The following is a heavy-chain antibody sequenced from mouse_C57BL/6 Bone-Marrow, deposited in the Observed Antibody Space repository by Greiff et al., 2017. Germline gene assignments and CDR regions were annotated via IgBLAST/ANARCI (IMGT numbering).Heavy chain of an antibody. CDR3: ASPIYYGNPRAMDY. CDR1: GFNIKNTY. CDR2: IDPANGNT. Sequence: VQLQQSVAELVRPGASVKLSCTASGFNIKNTYMHWVKQRPEQGLEWIGRIDPANGNTKYAPTFQGKATITADTSSNTAYLQLSSLTSEDTAIYYCASPIYYGNPRAMDYWGQGTSVTVSS. D-gene: IGHD2-1*01. J-gene: IGHJ4*01. V-gene: IGHV14-3*01.